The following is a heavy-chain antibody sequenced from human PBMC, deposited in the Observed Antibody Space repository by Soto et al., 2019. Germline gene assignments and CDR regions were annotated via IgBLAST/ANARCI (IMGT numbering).Heavy chain of an antibody. CDR3: AREGRDDSSGSYLYYFDY. D-gene: IGHD3-22*01. J-gene: IGHJ4*02. CDR2: IWYDGSNK. V-gene: IGHV3-33*01. CDR1: GFTFSSYG. Sequence: QVQLVESGGGVVQPGRSLRLSCAASGFTFSSYGMHWVRQAPGKGLGWVAVIWYDGSNKYYADSVKGRFTISRDNSKNTLYLQMNSLRAEDTAVYYCAREGRDDSSGSYLYYFDYWGQGTLVTVSS.